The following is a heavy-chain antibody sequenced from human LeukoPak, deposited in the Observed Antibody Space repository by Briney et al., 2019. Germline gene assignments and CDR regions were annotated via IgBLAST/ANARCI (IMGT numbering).Heavy chain of an antibody. CDR3: ARAGQYHFDSAGYFPDY. V-gene: IGHV4-30-4*01. Sequence: PSKTLSLTCTVSGDSISNGNSYWSWIRQPPGKGLEWIGSIYYSGFTYYNPSLKSRLSISLVTPENQFSLKLRSVTAADTAVYFCARAGQYHFDSAGYFPDYWGQGTLVTVSS. CDR1: GDSISNGNSY. D-gene: IGHD3-22*01. J-gene: IGHJ4*02. CDR2: IYYSGFT.